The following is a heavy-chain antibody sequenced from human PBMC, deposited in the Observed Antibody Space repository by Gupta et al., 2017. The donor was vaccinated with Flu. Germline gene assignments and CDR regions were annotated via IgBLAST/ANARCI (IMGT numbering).Heavy chain of an antibody. J-gene: IGHJ5*01. Sequence: HVQLVETGGSLVKPGGSLRLSCAAAGFTFSDHYMSWIRQAPGKGLEWVAYSSSSGTTKWYSDSVRGRFTSSRDNVNNSLYLEMNSLRAEDTAIYYCARDGYGDFASFWFQSWGQGTLVTVSS. CDR1: GFTFSDHY. CDR3: ARDGYGDFASFWFQS. V-gene: IGHV3-11*01. CDR2: SSSSGTTK. D-gene: IGHD4-17*01.